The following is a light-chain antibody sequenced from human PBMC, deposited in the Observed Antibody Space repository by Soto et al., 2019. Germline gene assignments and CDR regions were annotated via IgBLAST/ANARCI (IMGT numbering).Light chain of an antibody. CDR1: SSDVGRSNL. Sequence: QSVLTQPASVSGSPGQSLTFSCTGTSSDVGRSNLVSWYQQHPGKAPKLLIYEVSKRPSGVSNRFSGSKSGNTASLTISGLQAEDEAYYYCCSYAVSSTHVFGTGTKVTVL. V-gene: IGLV2-23*02. CDR3: CSYAVSSTHV. J-gene: IGLJ1*01. CDR2: EVS.